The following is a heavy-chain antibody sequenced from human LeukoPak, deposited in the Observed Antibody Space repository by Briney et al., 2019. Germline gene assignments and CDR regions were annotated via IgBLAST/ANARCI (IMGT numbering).Heavy chain of an antibody. CDR1: GFTFSSYW. V-gene: IGHV3-7*01. J-gene: IGHJ4*02. D-gene: IGHD1-1*01. CDR3: ARDPHWNDVPYFDY. CDR2: IKQDGSEK. Sequence: GGSLRLSCAASGFTFSSYWMSRVRQAPGKGLEWVANIKQDGSEKYYVDSVKGRFTISRDNAKNSLYLQMNSLRAEDTAVYYCARDPHWNDVPYFDYWGQGTLVTVSS.